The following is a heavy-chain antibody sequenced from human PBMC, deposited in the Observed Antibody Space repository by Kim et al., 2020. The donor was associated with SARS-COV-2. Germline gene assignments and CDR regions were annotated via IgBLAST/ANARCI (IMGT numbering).Heavy chain of an antibody. V-gene: IGHV3-7*03. CDR2: IKQDGSEK. J-gene: IGHJ2*01. CDR3: ARWAYCGGDCLWYFDL. D-gene: IGHD2-21*01. CDR1: GFTFSSYW. Sequence: GGSLRLSCAASGFTFSSYWMSWVRQAPGKGLEWVANIKQDGSEKYYVDSVKGRFTISRDNAKNSLYLQMNSLRAEDTAVYYCARWAYCGGDCLWYFDLWGRGTLVTVSS.